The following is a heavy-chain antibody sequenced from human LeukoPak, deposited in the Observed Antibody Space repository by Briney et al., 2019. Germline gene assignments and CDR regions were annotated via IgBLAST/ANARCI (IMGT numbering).Heavy chain of an antibody. Sequence: ASVKVSCKASGYTFTSYGISWVRQAPGQGPEWMGWISAYNGNTNYAQKLQGRVTMTTDTSTSTAYMELRSLRSDDTAVYYCARAEYSYGPTDDAFDIWGQGTMVTVSS. CDR2: ISAYNGNT. CDR3: ARAEYSYGPTDDAFDI. D-gene: IGHD5-18*01. CDR1: GYTFTSYG. J-gene: IGHJ3*02. V-gene: IGHV1-18*01.